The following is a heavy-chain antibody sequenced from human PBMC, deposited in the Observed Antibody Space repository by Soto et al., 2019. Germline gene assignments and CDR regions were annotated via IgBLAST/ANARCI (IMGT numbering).Heavy chain of an antibody. CDR1: GFTFSSYG. CDR2: IWYDGSNK. J-gene: IGHJ6*02. Sequence: SGGSLRLSCAASGFTFSSYGMHWVRQAPGKGLEWVAVIWYDGSNKYYADSVKGRFTISRDNSKNTLYLQMNSLRAEDTAVYYCARDKTIFGVVIFYGMDVWGQGTTVTVSS. V-gene: IGHV3-33*01. CDR3: ARDKTIFGVVIFYGMDV. D-gene: IGHD3-3*01.